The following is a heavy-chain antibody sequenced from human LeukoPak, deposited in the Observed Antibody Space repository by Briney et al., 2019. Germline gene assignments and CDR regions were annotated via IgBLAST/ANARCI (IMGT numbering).Heavy chain of an antibody. J-gene: IGHJ5*02. Sequence: ASVKVSCKASGYTFTGYYMRWVRQAPGQGLEWMGWINPNSGGTNYAQKFQGRVTMTRDTSISTAYMELSRLRSDDTAVYYCARGTYGTGRYSSSWYNWFDPWGQGTLVTVSS. V-gene: IGHV1-2*02. CDR2: INPNSGGT. CDR1: GYTFTGYY. CDR3: ARGTYGTGRYSSSWYNWFDP. D-gene: IGHD6-13*01.